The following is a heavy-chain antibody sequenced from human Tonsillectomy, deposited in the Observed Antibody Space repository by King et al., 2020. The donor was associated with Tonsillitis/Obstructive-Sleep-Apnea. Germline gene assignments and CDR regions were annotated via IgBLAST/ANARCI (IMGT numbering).Heavy chain of an antibody. Sequence: QLVQSGAEGKKPGESLKISCKGSGYSFTTYWIGWVRQMPGKGLEWMGIIYPGDSDTRYSPSFQGQVTISADKSLSTAFLQWSSLKASDTAMYYCARQTVAGPYYFDYWGQGILITVSS. V-gene: IGHV5-51*01. CDR1: GYSFTTYW. CDR2: IYPGDSDT. J-gene: IGHJ4*02. D-gene: IGHD6-19*01. CDR3: ARQTVAGPYYFDY.